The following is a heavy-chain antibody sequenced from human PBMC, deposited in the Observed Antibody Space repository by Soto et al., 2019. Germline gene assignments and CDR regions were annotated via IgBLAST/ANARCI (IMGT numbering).Heavy chain of an antibody. D-gene: IGHD6-19*01. J-gene: IGHJ6*02. Sequence: VKVSCKAAGYTMTGDFSRWGRHTNRQGLEWMGWINPNSGGTNYAQKFQGWVTMTRDTSISTAYMELSRLRSDDTAVYYCARSIAVAGMPYYYYGMAVWGQGTTVTVSS. CDR3: ARSIAVAGMPYYYYGMAV. CDR1: GYTMTGDF. CDR2: INPNSGGT. V-gene: IGHV1-2*04.